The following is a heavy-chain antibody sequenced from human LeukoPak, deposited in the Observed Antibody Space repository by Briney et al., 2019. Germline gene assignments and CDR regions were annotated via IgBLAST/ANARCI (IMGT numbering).Heavy chain of an antibody. J-gene: IGHJ4*02. CDR2: INPKSGGT. Sequence: ASVEVSCKASGYTFSDYYIHWVRQAPGQGLEWMGWINPKSGGTKYGQKFQGRVTMTRDTSISTAYMELSRLTSDDTAVYYCAREQGDDTAMITGYWGQGTLVTVSS. CDR1: GYTFSDYY. CDR3: AREQGDDTAMITGY. D-gene: IGHD5-18*01. V-gene: IGHV1-2*02.